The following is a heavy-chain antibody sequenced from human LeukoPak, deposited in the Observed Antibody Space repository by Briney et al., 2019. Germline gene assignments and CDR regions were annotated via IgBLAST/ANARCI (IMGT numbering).Heavy chain of an antibody. D-gene: IGHD3-22*01. V-gene: IGHV3-66*01. CDR3: ARVDHYYDSSGYYGAFDY. J-gene: IGHJ4*02. Sequence: PGGSLRLSCAVSGLTVSSSHMSWVRQAPGKGLEWVSVIYSGGGTYYAASVKGRFTISRDNSKNTVSLQMNSLRAKDTAVYYCARVDHYYDSSGYYGAFDYWGQGTLVTVSS. CDR1: GLTVSSSH. CDR2: IYSGGGT.